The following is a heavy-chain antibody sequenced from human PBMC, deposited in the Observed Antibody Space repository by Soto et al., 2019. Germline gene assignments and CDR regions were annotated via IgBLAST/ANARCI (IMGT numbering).Heavy chain of an antibody. D-gene: IGHD3-16*01. J-gene: IGHJ6*03. CDR2: ISSSSSYI. V-gene: IGHV3-21*01. CDR1: GFTFSSYS. CDR3: ARAGESRASFNFLPMYYYYYMDV. Sequence: EVQLVESGGGLVKPGGSLRLSCAASGFTFSSYSMNWVRQAPGKGLEWVSSISSSSSYIYYADSVKGRFTISRDNAKNSLYLQMNSLRAEDTAVYYCARAGESRASFNFLPMYYYYYMDVWGKGTTVTVSS.